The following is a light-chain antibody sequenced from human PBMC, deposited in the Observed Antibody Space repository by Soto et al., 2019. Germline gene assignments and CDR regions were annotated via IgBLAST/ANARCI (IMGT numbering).Light chain of an antibody. J-gene: IGLJ2*01. V-gene: IGLV2-23*01. CDR3: CSYAGSENV. CDR2: EGS. Sequence: QSALTQPASVSGSPGQSITISCTGTTSDVGSYDLVSWYQQHPGKAPKLMIYEGSKRPSGVSDRFSGSKSGNTASLTISGLQAEDEADYYCCSYAGSENVFGGGTKLTVL. CDR1: TSDVGSYDL.